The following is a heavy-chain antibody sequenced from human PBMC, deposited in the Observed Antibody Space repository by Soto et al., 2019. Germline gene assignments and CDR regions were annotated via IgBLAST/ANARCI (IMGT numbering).Heavy chain of an antibody. Sequence: EVQLLDSGGGLVQTGGSLRLSCVASGFTFSSSAMSWVRQAPGKGPEWVSAISGNGANTYYADSVKGRFTISRDNSKNTLYVQMNSLRAEDTAVYYCAKRSIYGGPDYWGQGTLVTVSS. CDR1: GFTFSSSA. D-gene: IGHD4-17*01. CDR3: AKRSIYGGPDY. V-gene: IGHV3-23*01. CDR2: ISGNGANT. J-gene: IGHJ4*02.